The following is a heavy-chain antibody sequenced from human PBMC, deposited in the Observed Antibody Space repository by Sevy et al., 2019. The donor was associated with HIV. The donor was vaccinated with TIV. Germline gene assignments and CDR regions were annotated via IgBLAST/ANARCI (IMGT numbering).Heavy chain of an antibody. D-gene: IGHD2-15*01. V-gene: IGHV3-30-3*01. J-gene: IGHJ4*02. Sequence: GGSLRLSCAASGFTFSSYAMHWVRQAPGKGLEWVAVISYDGSNKYYADSVKRRFTISRDNSKNTLYLQMNSLRAEDTAVYYCARDGGVVVAADYFDYWGQGTLVTVSS. CDR1: GFTFSSYA. CDR2: ISYDGSNK. CDR3: ARDGGVVVAADYFDY.